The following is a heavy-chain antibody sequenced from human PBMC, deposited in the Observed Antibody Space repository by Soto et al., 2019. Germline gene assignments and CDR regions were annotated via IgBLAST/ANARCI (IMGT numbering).Heavy chain of an antibody. CDR1: RFNFNIYA. J-gene: IGHJ5*02. CDR2: ISKDGSTK. V-gene: IGHV3-30-3*01. CDR3: ARVTKEKWLVKWFDP. D-gene: IGHD6-19*01. Sequence: QEHLVESGGGVVQPGRSLRLSCAASRFNFNIYAMHWVRQAPSKGLEWEALISKDGSTKYYADSVKGRFTISRDNAKNTLFLQMDSLRPDDTAVYYCARVTKEKWLVKWFDPWGQGTLVTVSS.